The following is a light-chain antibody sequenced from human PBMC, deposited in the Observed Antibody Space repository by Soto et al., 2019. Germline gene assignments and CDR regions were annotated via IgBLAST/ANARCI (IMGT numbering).Light chain of an antibody. Sequence: EIVMTQSPATLSVSPGERATLSCRASQSVSSNLAWYQQKPGQAPRLLIYGASTRATGTPARFSGSGSGTEFTLTISSLQSEDFAVYYCQQYNNWGGTFGQGTKVDIK. J-gene: IGKJ1*01. CDR1: QSVSSN. V-gene: IGKV3-15*01. CDR2: GAS. CDR3: QQYNNWGGT.